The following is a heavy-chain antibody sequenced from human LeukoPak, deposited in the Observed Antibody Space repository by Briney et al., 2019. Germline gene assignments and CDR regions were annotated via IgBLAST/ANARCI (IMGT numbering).Heavy chain of an antibody. J-gene: IGHJ6*03. CDR3: AKDVRLITKDYYYYYMDV. CDR2: ISGSGGST. CDR1: GFTFSSYG. V-gene: IGHV3-23*01. D-gene: IGHD3-22*01. Sequence: PGGTLRLSCAASGFTFSSYGMSWVRRAPGKGLEWVSAISGSGGSTYYADSVKGRFTISRDNSKNTLYLQMNSLRAEDTAVYYCAKDVRLITKDYYYYYMDVWGKGTTVTISS.